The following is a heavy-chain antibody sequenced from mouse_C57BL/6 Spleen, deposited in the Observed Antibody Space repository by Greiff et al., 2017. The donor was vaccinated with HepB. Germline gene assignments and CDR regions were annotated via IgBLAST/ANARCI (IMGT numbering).Heavy chain of an antibody. CDR1: GFTFSDYY. J-gene: IGHJ2*01. CDR3: AREHYYGSDYFDY. Sequence: EVQLVESEGGLVQPGSSMKLSCTASGFTFSDYYMAWVRQVPEKGLEWVANINYDGSSTYYLDSLKSRFIISRDNAKNILYLQMSSLKSEDTATYYCAREHYYGSDYFDYWGQGTTLTVSS. CDR2: INYDGSST. V-gene: IGHV5-16*01. D-gene: IGHD1-1*01.